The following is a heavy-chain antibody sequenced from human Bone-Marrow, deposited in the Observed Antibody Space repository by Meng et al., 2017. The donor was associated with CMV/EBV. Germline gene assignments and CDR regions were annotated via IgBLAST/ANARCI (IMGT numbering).Heavy chain of an antibody. Sequence: SETLSLTCTVSGGSISSYYWSWIRQPPGKGLEWIGYIYYSGSTNYNPSLKSRVTISVDTSKNQFSLKLSSVTAADTAVYYCARGVVVPAAGNWFDPWGQGTLVTVSS. J-gene: IGHJ5*02. CDR2: IYYSGST. V-gene: IGHV4-59*01. D-gene: IGHD2-2*01. CDR3: ARGVVVPAAGNWFDP. CDR1: GGSISSYY.